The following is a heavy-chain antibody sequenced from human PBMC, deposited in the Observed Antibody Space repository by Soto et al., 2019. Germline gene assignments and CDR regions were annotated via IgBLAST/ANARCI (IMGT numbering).Heavy chain of an antibody. CDR3: ARSVVTYYWYFDL. CDR1: GGTFSSYT. J-gene: IGHJ2*01. CDR2: IIPILGIA. Sequence: QVQLVQSGAEVKKPGSSVKVSCKASGGTFSSYTISWVRQAPGQGLEWMGRIIPILGIANYAQKFQGRVTITADKATSTAYMELSSLRSEDTAVYYCARSVVTYYWYFDLWGRGTLVTVSS. V-gene: IGHV1-69*02. D-gene: IGHD2-21*02.